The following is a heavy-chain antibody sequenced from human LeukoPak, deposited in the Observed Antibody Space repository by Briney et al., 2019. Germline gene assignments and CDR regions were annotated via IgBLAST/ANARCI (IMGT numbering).Heavy chain of an antibody. D-gene: IGHD3-10*01. CDR1: GYTFTSYD. CDR3: ARGLLWFGEPHDAFDI. J-gene: IGHJ3*02. CDR2: MNPNSGNT. V-gene: IGHV1-8*01. Sequence: GASVKVSFMASGYTFTSYDIHWVRQANGQGLEWMGWMNPNSGNTGYAHKFQGRVSMTRNTSISTAYMELSSLTSEDTAVYYCARGLLWFGEPHDAFDIWGQGTMVTVSS.